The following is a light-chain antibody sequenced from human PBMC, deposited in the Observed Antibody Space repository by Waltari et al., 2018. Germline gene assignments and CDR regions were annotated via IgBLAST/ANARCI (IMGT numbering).Light chain of an antibody. CDR2: GAS. CDR3: QQYNSTPTT. Sequence: DIVVTQSPDSLAVSLGERATINCKSSQSLLHTNNKNYLACDQLRPGQPPKLLIYGASTRESGVPGRFSGSGSGTDCTLTISGLQAEDVAVYYCQQYNSTPTTFGQWTKLEIK. V-gene: IGKV4-1*01. J-gene: IGKJ2*01. CDR1: QSLLHTNNKNY.